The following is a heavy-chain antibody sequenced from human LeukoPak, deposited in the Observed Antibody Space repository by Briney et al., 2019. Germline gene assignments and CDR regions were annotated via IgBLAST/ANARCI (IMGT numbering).Heavy chain of an antibody. CDR1: GFTFNSYA. J-gene: IGHJ4*02. CDR3: TTMYYYDSSGYLTTY. Sequence: GGSLRLSCAASGFTFNSYAMTWVRQAPGKGLEWVGRIKSKTDGGTTDYAAPVKGRFTISRDDSKNTLYLQMNSLKTEDTAVYYCTTMYYYDSSGYLTTYWGQGTLVTVSS. CDR2: IKSKTDGGTT. D-gene: IGHD3-22*01. V-gene: IGHV3-15*01.